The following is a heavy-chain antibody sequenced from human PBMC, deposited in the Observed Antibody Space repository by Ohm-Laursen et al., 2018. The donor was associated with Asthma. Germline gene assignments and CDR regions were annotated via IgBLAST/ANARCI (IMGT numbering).Heavy chain of an antibody. D-gene: IGHD5-18*01. J-gene: IGHJ4*02. CDR2: VFYSGST. Sequence: SETLSLTCTVSGASVSSGGHYWSWIRQTPGKGLEWNGHVFYSGSTLNKPSLMSRVTISEDTSKNQFSLTLSSVTAADTAIYYCARGRGFGYGIDYWGQGTLVTISS. CDR3: ARGRGFGYGIDY. CDR1: GASVSSGGHY. V-gene: IGHV4-61*08.